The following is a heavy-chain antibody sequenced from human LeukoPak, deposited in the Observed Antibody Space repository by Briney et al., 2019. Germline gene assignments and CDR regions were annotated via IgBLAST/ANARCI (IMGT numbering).Heavy chain of an antibody. D-gene: IGHD3-10*01. CDR2: ISGSGDNT. V-gene: IGHV3-23*01. Sequence: GGSLRLSCAASGFTFYTYAMTWVRQAPGKGLEWVSSISGSGDNTYYADSVKGRFTVSRDNSKNTLYLQMNSLRAEDTAVYYCVRELSGFDYWGQGTLVTVSS. J-gene: IGHJ4*02. CDR3: VRELSGFDY. CDR1: GFTFYTYA.